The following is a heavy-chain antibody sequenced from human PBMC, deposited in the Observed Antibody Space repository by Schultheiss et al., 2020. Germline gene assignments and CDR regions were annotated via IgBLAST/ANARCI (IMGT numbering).Heavy chain of an antibody. J-gene: IGHJ6*03. V-gene: IGHV4-59*08. Sequence: SQTLSLTCTVSGGSISSYYWGWIRQPPGKGLEWIGSIYYSGSTNYNPSLKSRVSISVDTSSNHFSLKLTSVTAADTAVYYCARNADFCMDVWGRGTTVTVSS. CDR3: ARNADFCMDV. CDR2: IYYSGST. CDR1: GGSISSYY.